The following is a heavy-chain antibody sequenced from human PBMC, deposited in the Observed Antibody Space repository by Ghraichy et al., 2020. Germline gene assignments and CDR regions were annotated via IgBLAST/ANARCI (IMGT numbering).Heavy chain of an antibody. CDR3: AKERDTSGYYSFRGDYYGMDV. D-gene: IGHD3-22*01. CDR2: ISYDGSNK. J-gene: IGHJ6*02. V-gene: IGHV3-30*18. CDR1: GFSFSDYA. Sequence: GGSLRLSCAASGFSFSDYAMNWVRQAPGKGLEWVAVISYDGSNKYYADSVKGRLTISRDNSKNTLYLQVNSLRAEDTAVYYCAKERDTSGYYSFRGDYYGMDVWGQGTTVTVSS.